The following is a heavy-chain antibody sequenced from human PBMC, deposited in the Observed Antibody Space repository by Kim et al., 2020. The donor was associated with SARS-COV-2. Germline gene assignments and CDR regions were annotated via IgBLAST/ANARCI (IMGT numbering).Heavy chain of an antibody. V-gene: IGHV3-23*01. CDR2: VNNGGNA. CDR1: GFTFSSRA. Sequence: GGSLRLSCAASGFTFSSRAMSWVRQAPGKGPEWVASVNNGGNAYYADSVKGRFTVSRDIARDTLYLQMNSLRAEDTALDFCAKDHPSSGWPAFDSWGQGTRVTVSS. CDR3: AKDHPSSGWPAFDS. J-gene: IGHJ4*02. D-gene: IGHD6-19*01.